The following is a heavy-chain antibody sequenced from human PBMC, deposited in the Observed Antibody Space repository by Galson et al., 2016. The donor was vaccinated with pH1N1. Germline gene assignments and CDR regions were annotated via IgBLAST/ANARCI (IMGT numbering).Heavy chain of an antibody. CDR2: INYGEST. CDR1: TFSSFS. V-gene: IGHV4-39*01. Sequence: TFSSFSMTWVRQPPGKGLERIGSINYGESTHYNPSHKSRVTMSVDTSKNKFSLKLSYVTAADTAGYYCARPDYVDVDLDDWYFDLGGRGTLVTVSS. J-gene: IGHJ2*01. CDR3: ARPDYVDVDLDDWYFDL. D-gene: IGHD4-17*01.